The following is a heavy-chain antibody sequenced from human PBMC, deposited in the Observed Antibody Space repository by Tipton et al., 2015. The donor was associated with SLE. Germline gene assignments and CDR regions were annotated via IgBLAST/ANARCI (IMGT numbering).Heavy chain of an antibody. CDR1: GGSFSGYY. Sequence: TLSLTCAVYGGSFSGYYWSWIRQPPGKGLEWIGSIYHSGSTYYNPSLKSRVTISVDTSKNQFSLKLSSVTAADTAVYYCASPSSGSYISFDYWGQGTLVTVSS. J-gene: IGHJ4*02. D-gene: IGHD3-10*01. CDR2: IYHSGST. CDR3: ASPSSGSYISFDY. V-gene: IGHV4-34*01.